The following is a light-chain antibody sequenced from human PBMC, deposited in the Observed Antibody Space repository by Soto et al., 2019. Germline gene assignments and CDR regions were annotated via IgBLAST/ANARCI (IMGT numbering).Light chain of an antibody. Sequence: AIPMTQSPSSLSASVGDRVTITCRAGQGIRNDLAWYQQKPGKAPKLLIYSASTLQSGVPSRFSGSGSGTDFTLTISSLQPEDFATYFCLQDYDYPYTFGQGTKLEIK. CDR1: QGIRND. CDR2: SAS. J-gene: IGKJ2*01. CDR3: LQDYDYPYT. V-gene: IGKV1-6*01.